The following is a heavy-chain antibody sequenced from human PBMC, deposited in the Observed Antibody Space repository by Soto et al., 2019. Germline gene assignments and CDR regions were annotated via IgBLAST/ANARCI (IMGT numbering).Heavy chain of an antibody. CDR2: IYPGDSDT. V-gene: IGHV5-51*01. CDR3: ASRLRSDFSYGDYGLEYWYFDL. CDR1: GYSFTSYW. D-gene: IGHD4-17*01. Sequence: GESLKISCKGSGYSFTSYWIGWVRQMPGKGLEWMGIIYPGDSDTRYSPSFQGQVTISADKSISTAYLQWSSLKASDTAMYYCASRLRSDFSYGDYGLEYWYFDLWGRGTLVTVSS. J-gene: IGHJ2*01.